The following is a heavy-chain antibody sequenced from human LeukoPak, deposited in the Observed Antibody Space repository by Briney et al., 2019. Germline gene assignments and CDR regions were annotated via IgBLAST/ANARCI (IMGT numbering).Heavy chain of an antibody. Sequence: SETLSLTCTVSGGSISSYYWNWIRQPPGKGLEWIGYIYYSGSTNYNPSLKSRVTISVDTSKNQFSLKLSSVIAADTAVYYCARLKHCSSTSCYEYYYYGMDVWGQGTTVTVSS. CDR2: IYYSGST. J-gene: IGHJ6*02. CDR1: GGSISSYY. D-gene: IGHD2-2*01. CDR3: ARLKHCSSTSCYEYYYYGMDV. V-gene: IGHV4-59*08.